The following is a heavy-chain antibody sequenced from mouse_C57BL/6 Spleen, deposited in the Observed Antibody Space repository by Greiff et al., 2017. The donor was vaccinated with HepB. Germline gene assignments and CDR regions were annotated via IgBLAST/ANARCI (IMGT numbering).Heavy chain of an antibody. D-gene: IGHD2-2*01. Sequence: VQLVESGPGLVAPSHSLSITCTVSGFSLTSYGVHWVRQPPGKGLEWLVVIWSDGSTTYNSALKSRLSISKDNSKSQVFLKMNSLQTDDTAMYYCARHDGYDERAMDYWGQGTSVTVSS. CDR2: IWSDGST. V-gene: IGHV2-6-1*01. CDR3: ARHDGYDERAMDY. CDR1: GFSLTSYG. J-gene: IGHJ4*01.